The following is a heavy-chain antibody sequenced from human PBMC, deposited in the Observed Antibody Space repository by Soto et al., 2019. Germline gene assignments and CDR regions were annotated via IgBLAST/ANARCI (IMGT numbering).Heavy chain of an antibody. CDR1: GYTFSNYG. V-gene: IGHV1-18*01. D-gene: IGHD6-19*01. J-gene: IGHJ6*02. Sequence: QVQLVQSGAEVKKPGASVTVSCKTSGYTFSNYGINWVRQAPGQGLEWMGWISGYNGNTNYAQTVQGRVTMITDTSTSTVYMELRSLKSDDTAIDYWSRFIMVGGWFDPNYYHGMDVWGQGVTVTGPS. CDR3: SRFIMVGGWFDPNYYHGMDV. CDR2: ISGYNGNT.